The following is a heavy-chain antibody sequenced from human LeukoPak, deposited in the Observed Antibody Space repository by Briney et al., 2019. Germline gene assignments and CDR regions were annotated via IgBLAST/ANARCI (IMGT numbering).Heavy chain of an antibody. D-gene: IGHD6-19*01. Sequence: PGGSLRLSCAGSGFTFSGYSMSWVRQALGKGLEWVSFISGSSSYINYADSVKGRFTISRDNAKNSVYLQMNSLRAEDTAMYYCARLPVGAVPASNYFDYWGQGTLVTVSS. CDR1: GFTFSGYS. V-gene: IGHV3-21*01. J-gene: IGHJ4*02. CDR3: ARLPVGAVPASNYFDY. CDR2: ISGSSSYI.